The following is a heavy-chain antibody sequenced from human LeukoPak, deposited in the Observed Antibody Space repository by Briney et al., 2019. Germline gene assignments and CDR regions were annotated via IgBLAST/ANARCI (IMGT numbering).Heavy chain of an antibody. CDR3: ARIINDYIWGSYRTYYFDY. Sequence: ASVKVSCKASVYTFTDYYMHWVRQAPGQGLEWMGWINPNNGGTNYAQRFQGRVTMTRDTSISTAYMELSRLRSDDTAVYYCARIINDYIWGSYRTYYFDYWGQGTLVTVSS. D-gene: IGHD3-16*02. V-gene: IGHV1-2*02. J-gene: IGHJ4*02. CDR2: INPNNGGT. CDR1: VYTFTDYY.